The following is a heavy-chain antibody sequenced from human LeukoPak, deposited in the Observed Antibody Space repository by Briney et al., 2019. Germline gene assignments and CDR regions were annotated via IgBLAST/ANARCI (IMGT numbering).Heavy chain of an antibody. D-gene: IGHD3-22*01. CDR3: ARGDYYDSSGYSNWFDP. CDR2: IYYSGST. CDR1: GGSISSGGYY. Sequence: MASETLSLTCTVSGGSISSGGYYWSWIRQHPGKGLEWIGYIYYSGSTYYNPSLKSRVTISVDTSKNQFSLKLSSVTAADTAVYYCARGDYYDSSGYSNWFDPWGQGTLVTVSS. V-gene: IGHV4-31*03. J-gene: IGHJ5*02.